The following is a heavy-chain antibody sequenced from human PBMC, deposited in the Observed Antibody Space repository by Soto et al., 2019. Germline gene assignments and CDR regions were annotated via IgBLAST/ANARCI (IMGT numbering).Heavy chain of an antibody. J-gene: IGHJ4*02. CDR1: GVSVTSYH. V-gene: IGHV4-59*02. CDR3: AVRHCSGGSCYSGADY. D-gene: IGHD2-15*01. Sequence: PSETLSLTCSVSGVSVTSYHWSWIRQFPGKGLEWIAYTSHTGNTNYNPSLKSRVIISLDTSKNQVSLQLSSVTAADTAVYYCAVRHCSGGSCYSGADYWGQGTRVTVSS. CDR2: TSHTGNT.